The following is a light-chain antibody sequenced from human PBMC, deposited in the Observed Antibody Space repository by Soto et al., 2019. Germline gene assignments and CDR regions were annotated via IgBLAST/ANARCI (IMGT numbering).Light chain of an antibody. J-gene: IGKJ3*01. CDR3: QQYFSTPLT. Sequence: DFVMTQSPDSLAVSLGERATINCKSSRNVLYSSNNKNYLAWYQQKPGQPPKLLIYWASTRESGVPDRFSGSGSGTVFTLTISSLQAEDVAVYYCQQYFSTPLTFGPGTKVDI. V-gene: IGKV4-1*01. CDR2: WAS. CDR1: RNVLYSSNNKNY.